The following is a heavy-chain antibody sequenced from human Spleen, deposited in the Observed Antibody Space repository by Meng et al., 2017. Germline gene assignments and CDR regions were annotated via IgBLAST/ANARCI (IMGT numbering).Heavy chain of an antibody. CDR1: GYTFSHYA. V-gene: IGHV3-30*07. CDR3: ARDFDSGSYYYYYGMDV. D-gene: IGHD1-26*01. J-gene: IGHJ6*02. Sequence: GESLKISCAASGYTFSHYALHWVRQPPGKGLEWVALISYDGSNKYYADSVKGRFTISRDNSKNTLYLQMNSLRAEDTAVYYCARDFDSGSYYYYYGMDVWGQGTTVTVSS. CDR2: ISYDGSNK.